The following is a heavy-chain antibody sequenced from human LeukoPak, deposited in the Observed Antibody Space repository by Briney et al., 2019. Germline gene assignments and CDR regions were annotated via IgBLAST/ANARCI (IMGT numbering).Heavy chain of an antibody. CDR3: AREVSSGWYYVDY. J-gene: IGHJ4*02. D-gene: IGHD6-13*01. CDR1: GFTFSSYE. Sequence: PGGSLRLSCAASGFTFSSYEMNWVRQAPGKGLEWVSYISSSGSTIYYADSVKGRFTISRDNAKNSLYLQMNSLRAEDTAVYYCAREVSSGWYYVDYWGQGTLVTVSS. CDR2: ISSSGSTI. V-gene: IGHV3-48*03.